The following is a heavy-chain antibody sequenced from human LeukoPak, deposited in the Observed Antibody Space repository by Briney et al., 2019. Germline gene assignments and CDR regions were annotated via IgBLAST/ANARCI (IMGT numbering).Heavy chain of an antibody. CDR1: GFTFSSYS. D-gene: IGHD3-3*01. Sequence: PGRSLRLSCAASGFTFSSYSMNRVRQAPGKGLEWVSSISSSSSYIYYADSVKGRFTISRDNSKNTLYLQMNSLRAEDTAVYYCARKGPGGRFLEWLLPNDAFDIWGQGTMVTVSS. J-gene: IGHJ3*02. V-gene: IGHV3-21*04. CDR3: ARKGPGGRFLEWLLPNDAFDI. CDR2: ISSSSSYI.